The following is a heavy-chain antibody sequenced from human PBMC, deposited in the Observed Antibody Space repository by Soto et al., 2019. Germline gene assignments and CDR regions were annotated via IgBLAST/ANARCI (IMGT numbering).Heavy chain of an antibody. D-gene: IGHD1-26*01. CDR3: TIRVIVGTTVWFDP. CDR2: IKSKTDGGTT. Sequence: EVQLVESGGGLVKPGGSLRLSCAASGFTFSNAWLNWVRQAPGKGLEWVGRIKSKTDGGTTDYPAPVKGRFTISRDDSKNTLYLQMNSLRTEDTAVYYCTIRVIVGTTVWFDPWGQGTLVTVSS. J-gene: IGHJ5*02. CDR1: GFTFSNAW. V-gene: IGHV3-15*07.